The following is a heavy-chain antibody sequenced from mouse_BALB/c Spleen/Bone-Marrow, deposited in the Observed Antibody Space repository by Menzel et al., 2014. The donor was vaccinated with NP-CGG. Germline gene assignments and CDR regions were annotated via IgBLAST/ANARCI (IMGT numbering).Heavy chain of an antibody. CDR2: IDSANGNT. D-gene: IGHD5-1-1*01. V-gene: IGHV14-3*02. Sequence: VQLQQSGAELVKPGASVKLSCTASGFNIKDTYMHWVKQRPEQGLEWIGRIDSANGNTKYDPKFQGKATITADTSSNTAYLQLSSLTSEDTAVYYCARNTQFAYWGQGTLVTVSA. J-gene: IGHJ3*01. CDR1: GFNIKDTY. CDR3: ARNTQFAY.